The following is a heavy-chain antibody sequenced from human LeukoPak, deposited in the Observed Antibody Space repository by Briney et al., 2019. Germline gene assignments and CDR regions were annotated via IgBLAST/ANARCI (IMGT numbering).Heavy chain of an antibody. Sequence: ASVKVSCKASGGTFSSYAISWVRQAPGQGLEWMGWINPNSGGTNYAQKFQGRVTMTRDTSISTAYMELSRLRSDDTAVYYCAGHEADWGQGTLVTVSS. CDR1: GGTFSSYA. CDR3: AGHEAD. CDR2: INPNSGGT. V-gene: IGHV1-2*02. J-gene: IGHJ4*02.